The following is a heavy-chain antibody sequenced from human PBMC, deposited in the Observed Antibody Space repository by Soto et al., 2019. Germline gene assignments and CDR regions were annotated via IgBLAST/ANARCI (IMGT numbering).Heavy chain of an antibody. V-gene: IGHV3-21*01. D-gene: IGHD6-25*01. Sequence: EVQLVESGGGLVKPGGSLRLSCAASGFTFSGYSMNWVRQAPGKGLEWVSSITSSSTYIYYADSVEGRFTISRDNAKNSLYLQMNSLGAEDTAVYYCARDQPSIGYYFDSWGQGTLVTVSS. CDR3: ARDQPSIGYYFDS. J-gene: IGHJ4*02. CDR2: ITSSSTYI. CDR1: GFTFSGYS.